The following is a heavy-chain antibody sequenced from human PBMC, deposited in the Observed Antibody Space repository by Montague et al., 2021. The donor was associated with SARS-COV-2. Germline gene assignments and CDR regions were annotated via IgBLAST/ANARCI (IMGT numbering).Heavy chain of an antibody. D-gene: IGHD6-13*01. Sequence: SLRLSCAASGFTSSSFAMHWVRQAPGKGLEWVAVIWYDGSNEYYADSVKGRFTISRDNSKNTVYLQINGLRLEDTALYYCAKSAYSSSWYSDYWGQGTPVTVSS. CDR1: GFTSSSFA. CDR3: AKSAYSSSWYSDY. V-gene: IGHV3-30-3*02. J-gene: IGHJ4*02. CDR2: IWYDGSNE.